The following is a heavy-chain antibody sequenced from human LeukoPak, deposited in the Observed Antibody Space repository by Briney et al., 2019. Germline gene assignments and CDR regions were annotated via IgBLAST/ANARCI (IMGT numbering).Heavy chain of an antibody. CDR2: ISYDGSNK. Sequence: GGSLRLSCAVSGFTFSSYAMHWVRQAPGKGLEWVAVISYDGSNKYYADSVKGRFTISRDNSKNTLYLQMNSVRVEDTAVFYCANLPLASGPSGYWGQGTLVTVSS. J-gene: IGHJ4*02. V-gene: IGHV3-30-3*01. CDR1: GFTFSSYA. D-gene: IGHD3-3*01. CDR3: ANLPLASGPSGY.